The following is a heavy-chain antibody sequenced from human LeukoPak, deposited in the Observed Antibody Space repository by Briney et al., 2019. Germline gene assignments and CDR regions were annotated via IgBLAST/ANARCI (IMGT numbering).Heavy chain of an antibody. J-gene: IGHJ3*02. D-gene: IGHD3-3*01. CDR1: GGSISSSSYY. Sequence: SETLSLTCTVSGGSISSSSYYWGWIRQPPGKGLEWIGSIYYSGSTYYNPSLKSRVTISVDTSKNQFSLKLSSVTAADTAVYYCARLSRHYDFWSGYSNDAFDIWGQGTVVTVSS. CDR3: ARLSRHYDFWSGYSNDAFDI. V-gene: IGHV4-39*01. CDR2: IYYSGST.